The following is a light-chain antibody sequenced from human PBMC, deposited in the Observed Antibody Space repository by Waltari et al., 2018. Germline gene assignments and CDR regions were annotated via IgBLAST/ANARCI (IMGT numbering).Light chain of an antibody. CDR1: SSTIGAAYA. CDR2: DNF. Sequence: QSVLTQPPSVSGAPGQTVTISCIGRSSTIGAAYAFHLYQQLPGTAPKLLIFDNFVRPSGVPDRFSASKSGTSASLAISGLQAEDEADYYCQSYDSLSALYVFGTGTKVSVL. CDR3: QSYDSLSALYV. V-gene: IGLV1-40*01. J-gene: IGLJ1*01.